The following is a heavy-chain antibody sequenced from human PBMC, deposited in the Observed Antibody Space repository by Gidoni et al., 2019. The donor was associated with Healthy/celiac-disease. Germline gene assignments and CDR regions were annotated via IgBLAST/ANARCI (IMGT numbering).Heavy chain of an antibody. Sequence: EVQLLESGGGLVQPGGSLRPSCAAPGSPFGSHALSWVRPAPGKGLEWVSAISGSGGSTYYADSVKGRFTISRDNSKNTLYLQMNSLRAEDTAVYYCAKGVLMVYATCMDVWGQGTTVTVSS. V-gene: IGHV3-23*01. D-gene: IGHD2-8*01. J-gene: IGHJ6*02. CDR1: GSPFGSHA. CDR3: AKGVLMVYATCMDV. CDR2: ISGSGGST.